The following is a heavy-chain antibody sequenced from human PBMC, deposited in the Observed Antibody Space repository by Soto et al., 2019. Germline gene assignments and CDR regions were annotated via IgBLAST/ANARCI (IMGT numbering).Heavy chain of an antibody. J-gene: IGHJ3*02. CDR1: GGSISSYY. CDR2: IYYSGST. D-gene: IGHD2-21*02. Sequence: SETLSLTCTVSGGSISSYYWSWIRQPPGKGLEWIGYIYYSGSTNYNPSLKSRVTISVDTSKNQFSLKLSSVTAADTVVYYCARVRKVVTAPYDAFDIWGQGTMVTVSS. V-gene: IGHV4-59*01. CDR3: ARVRKVVTAPYDAFDI.